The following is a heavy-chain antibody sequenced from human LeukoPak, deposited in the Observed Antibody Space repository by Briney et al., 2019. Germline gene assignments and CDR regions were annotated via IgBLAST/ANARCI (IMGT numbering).Heavy chain of an antibody. CDR2: INQDGNRV. J-gene: IGHJ4*02. D-gene: IGHD2-15*01. CDR1: GLRFSSYW. CDR3: ATTFPYCGDGTCAL. Sequence: GGSLRLSRAASGLRFSSYWMSWVRQAPGKGLEWVANINQDGNRVNYVDSVKGRVSISRDNANNALFLQMHSLRVEDTAIYYCATTFPYCGDGTCALGGQGAQVTVSS. V-gene: IGHV3-7*01.